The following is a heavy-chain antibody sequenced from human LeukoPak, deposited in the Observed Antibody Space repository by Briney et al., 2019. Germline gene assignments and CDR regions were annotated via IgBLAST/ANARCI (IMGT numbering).Heavy chain of an antibody. CDR1: GFTFSDYC. D-gene: IGHD3-9*01. Sequence: GGSLRLSCAASGFTFSDYCMSWIRQAPGKGLEWVSYISSSSSYTNYADSVKGRFTISRDNAKNSLYLQMNSLRAEDTAVYYCARGPIYDILTGYYISYFDYWGQGTLVTVSS. CDR2: ISSSSSYT. V-gene: IGHV3-11*06. CDR3: ARGPIYDILTGYYISYFDY. J-gene: IGHJ4*02.